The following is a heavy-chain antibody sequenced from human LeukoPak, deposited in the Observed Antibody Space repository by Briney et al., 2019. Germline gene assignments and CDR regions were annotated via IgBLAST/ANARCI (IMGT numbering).Heavy chain of an antibody. CDR3: ARQPSSSWFVDY. D-gene: IGHD6-13*01. CDR2: LSYDGNNK. V-gene: IGHV3-30-3*01. CDR1: GFTFSTYA. J-gene: IGHJ4*02. Sequence: GGSLRLSCAASGFTFSTYAMHWVRQAPGKGLEWVAVLSYDGNNKYYADSVKGRFTISRDNSKNTLYLQMNSLRTEDTAVYYCARQPSSSWFVDYWGQGTLVTVSS.